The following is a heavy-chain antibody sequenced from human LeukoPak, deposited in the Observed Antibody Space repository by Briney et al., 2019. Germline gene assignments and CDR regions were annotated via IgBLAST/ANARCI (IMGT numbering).Heavy chain of an antibody. CDR1: GGSFSSFF. D-gene: IGHD3-9*01. Sequence: PSETLSLTCTVSGGSFSSFFWSWIRQPPGKGLEWIGYVHSSGSTKYNPSLKSRLITSVDMSKNQFSLKLRSVSVADTAVYYCARQAPGNYDILTGDPKVVFDYWGQGALVTVSS. CDR2: VHSSGST. CDR3: ARQAPGNYDILTGDPKVVFDY. V-gene: IGHV4-59*01. J-gene: IGHJ4*02.